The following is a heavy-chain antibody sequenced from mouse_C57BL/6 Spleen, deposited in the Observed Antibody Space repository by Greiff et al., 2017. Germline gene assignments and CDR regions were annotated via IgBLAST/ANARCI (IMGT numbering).Heavy chain of an antibody. CDR3: TSAGSSYGFAY. CDR2: IDPSDSYT. V-gene: IGHV1-69*01. Sequence: QVQLQQPGAELVMPGASVKLSCKASGYTFTSYWMHWVKQRPGQGLEWIGEIDPSDSYTNYTPKFKGKSTLTVDKSSSTAYLQLSSLTSEDSAVYYCTSAGSSYGFAYWGQATLVTVSA. D-gene: IGHD1-1*01. CDR1: GYTFTSYW. J-gene: IGHJ3*01.